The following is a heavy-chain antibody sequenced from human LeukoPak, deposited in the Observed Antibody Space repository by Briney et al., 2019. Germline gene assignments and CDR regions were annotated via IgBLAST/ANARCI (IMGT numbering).Heavy chain of an antibody. Sequence: PSETLSLTCTVSAGSINTFYWGWIRQPPGEGLEWIGCFYNSGSTKYNPSLKSRATISVDTSTNQLSLKLASVTAADTAVYYCESTLRWLAFDYWGQGSLVTVSS. CDR1: AGSINTFY. J-gene: IGHJ4*02. V-gene: IGHV4-59*01. D-gene: IGHD6-19*01. CDR3: ESTLRWLAFDY. CDR2: FYNSGST.